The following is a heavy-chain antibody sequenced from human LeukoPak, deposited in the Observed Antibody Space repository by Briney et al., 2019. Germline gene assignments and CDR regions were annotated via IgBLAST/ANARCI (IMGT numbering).Heavy chain of an antibody. CDR1: GFTFSSYA. J-gene: IGHJ4*02. V-gene: IGHV3-23*01. Sequence: GGSLRLSCAASGFTFSSYALNWVRQAPGKGLEWVSAIDSSGANTYYADSAKGRFTISRDNSQNTLYLHMNSLRAEDTAVYYCAKVSTVTANFDTGAREPWSPSPQ. CDR3: AKVSTVTANFDT. CDR2: IDSSGANT. D-gene: IGHD2-21*02.